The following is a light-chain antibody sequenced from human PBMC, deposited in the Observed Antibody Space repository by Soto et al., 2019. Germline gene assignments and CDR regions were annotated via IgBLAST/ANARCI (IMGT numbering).Light chain of an antibody. CDR1: SSDFGDDKY. V-gene: IGLV2-14*01. CDR2: GVN. CDR3: GSFTTSRIWV. J-gene: IGLJ3*02. Sequence: QSALTQPASVSGSPGQSITVSCTGSSSDFGDDKYVSWYQQQPGKGPNLLIYGVNSRPSGISNRFSSSKSGNTASLTISGLQVEDEAEYFCGSFTTSRIWVFGGGTKVTVL.